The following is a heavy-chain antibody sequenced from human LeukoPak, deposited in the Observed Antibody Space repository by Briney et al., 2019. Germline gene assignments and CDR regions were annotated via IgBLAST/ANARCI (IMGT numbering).Heavy chain of an antibody. CDR1: GYSISSGYY. V-gene: IGHV4-38-2*02. J-gene: IGHJ4*02. D-gene: IGHD3-22*01. Sequence: SETLSLTCAVSGYSISSGYYWGWLRQPPGKGLEWIGSIYHSGSTYYNPPLKSRVTISVDTSKNQFSLKLSSVTAADTAVYYCARDLHYYDSSSQMVYYFDYWGQGTLVTVSS. CDR3: ARDLHYYDSSSQMVYYFDY. CDR2: IYHSGST.